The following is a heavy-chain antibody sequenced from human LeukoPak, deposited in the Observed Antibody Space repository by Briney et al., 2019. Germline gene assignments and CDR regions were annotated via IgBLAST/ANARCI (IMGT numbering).Heavy chain of an antibody. Sequence: GESLRLSCVASGFTFSSHWMGWVRQAPGKGLEWVANMNQDGSEKFYVDSVKGRFTISRDNAKDSLYLQMSSLRAEDTAVYYCARHLWSTLDFWGQGTLVTVSS. J-gene: IGHJ4*02. V-gene: IGHV3-7*05. D-gene: IGHD3-3*02. CDR3: ARHLWSTLDF. CDR1: GFTFSSHW. CDR2: MNQDGSEK.